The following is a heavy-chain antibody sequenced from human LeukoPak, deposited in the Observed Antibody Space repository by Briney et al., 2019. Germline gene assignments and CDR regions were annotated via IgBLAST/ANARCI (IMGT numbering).Heavy chain of an antibody. J-gene: IGHJ6*03. Sequence: SETLSLTCTVSGGSISSYYWSWIRQPPGKGLEWIGYIYYSGSTNYNPSLKSRVTISVDTSKNQFSLKLSSVTAADTAVYYCARGSARSIDYYYYYCMDVWGKGTTVTVSS. V-gene: IGHV4-59*01. D-gene: IGHD6-6*01. CDR1: GGSISSYY. CDR2: IYYSGST. CDR3: ARGSARSIDYYYYYCMDV.